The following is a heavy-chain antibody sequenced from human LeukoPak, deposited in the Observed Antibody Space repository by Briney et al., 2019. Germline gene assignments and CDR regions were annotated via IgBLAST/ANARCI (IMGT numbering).Heavy chain of an antibody. CDR3: ARDLGDYYDILTGYYCFDY. J-gene: IGHJ4*02. Sequence: SETLSLTCTVSGGSISSSSYYWGWIRQPPGKGLEWIASIYYSGSTYYNPSLKSRVTISVDTSKNQFSLKLSSVTAADTAVYYCARDLGDYYDILTGYYCFDYWGQGTLVTVSS. D-gene: IGHD3-9*01. V-gene: IGHV4-39*07. CDR1: GGSISSSSYY. CDR2: IYYSGST.